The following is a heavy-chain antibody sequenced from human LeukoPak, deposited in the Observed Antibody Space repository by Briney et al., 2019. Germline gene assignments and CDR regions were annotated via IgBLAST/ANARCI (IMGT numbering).Heavy chain of an antibody. CDR2: ISAYNGDT. CDR3: ARGFHRLYGSGNYYNPEFDY. CDR1: GYTFTSYG. D-gene: IGHD3-10*01. J-gene: IGHJ4*02. Sequence: ASVKVSCKASGYTFTSYGFSWVRQAPGQGLEWMGWISAYNGDTKYALILQGRVTMTTDTSTSTAYMELSSLRSEDTAVYYCARGFHRLYGSGNYYNPEFDYWGQGTLVTVSS. V-gene: IGHV1-18*01.